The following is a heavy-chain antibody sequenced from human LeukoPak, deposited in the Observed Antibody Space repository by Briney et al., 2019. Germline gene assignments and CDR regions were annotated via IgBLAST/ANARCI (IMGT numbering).Heavy chain of an antibody. D-gene: IGHD5-24*01. CDR3: ARHPSGRMWLQQGGWFDP. V-gene: IGHV4-59*08. Sequence: SETLSLTCTVSGGSISSYYWSRIRQPPGKGLEWIGYIFYSGSTNYNPSLKSRVTISVDTSKNQFSLKLTSVTAADTAVYYCARHPSGRMWLQQGGWFDPWGQGTLVTVSS. J-gene: IGHJ5*02. CDR1: GGSISSYY. CDR2: IFYSGST.